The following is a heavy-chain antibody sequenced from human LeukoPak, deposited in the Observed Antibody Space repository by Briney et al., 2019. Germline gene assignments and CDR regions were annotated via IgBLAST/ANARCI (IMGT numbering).Heavy chain of an antibody. J-gene: IGHJ3*02. V-gene: IGHV3-48*04. CDR1: GFTFSSYS. CDR3: ARDRALTSSGNAFDI. CDR2: ISSSSSTI. Sequence: PGGSLRLSCAASGFTFSSYSMNWVRQAPGKGLEWVSYISSSSSTIYYADSVKGRFTISRDNAKNSLYLQMNSLRAEDTAVYYCARDRALTSSGNAFDIWGQGTMVTVSS. D-gene: IGHD3-10*01.